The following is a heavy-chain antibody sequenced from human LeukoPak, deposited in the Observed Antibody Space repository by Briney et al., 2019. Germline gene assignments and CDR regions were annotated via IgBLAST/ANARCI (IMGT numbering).Heavy chain of an antibody. V-gene: IGHV3-53*01. CDR3: VPRSRGMDV. J-gene: IGHJ6*02. Sequence: GGSLRLSCAASGFTMRNHWMSWVRQAPGKGLEWVSVIYSGGSTYYADSVKGRFIISRDNSKNTLYLQMNSLRAEDTAVYYCVPRSRGMDVWGQGTTVIVSS. CDR1: GFTMRNHW. D-gene: IGHD3-10*01. CDR2: IYSGGST.